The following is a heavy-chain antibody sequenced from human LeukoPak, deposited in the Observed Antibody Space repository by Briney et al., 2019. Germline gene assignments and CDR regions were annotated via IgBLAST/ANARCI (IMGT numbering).Heavy chain of an antibody. CDR1: GDSIRGDSYQ. Sequence: TSETLSLTCTVSGDSIRGDSYQCTWIRQPARKGLEWVGRIDSRGSSNLNPPLKSRVSISLDASKKQFSLKLSSVTAADTAVYYCARHPQAHYDSSGYLDYWGQGTLVTVSS. D-gene: IGHD3-22*01. V-gene: IGHV4-61*02. J-gene: IGHJ4*02. CDR2: IDSRGSS. CDR3: ARHPQAHYDSSGYLDY.